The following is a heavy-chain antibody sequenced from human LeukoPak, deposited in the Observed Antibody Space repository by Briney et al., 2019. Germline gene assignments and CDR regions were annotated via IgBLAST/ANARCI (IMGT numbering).Heavy chain of an antibody. CDR1: GYTFTGYY. CDR2: INPNSGGT. CDR3: ARKSGYSSGAYYFDY. D-gene: IGHD6-19*01. V-gene: IGHV1-2*02. J-gene: IGHJ4*02. Sequence: ASVKVSCKASGYTFTGYYMHWVRQAPGQGLEWMGWINPNSGGTNYAQKLQGRVTMTTDTSTSTAYMELRSLRSDDTAVYYCARKSGYSSGAYYFDYWGQGTLVTVSS.